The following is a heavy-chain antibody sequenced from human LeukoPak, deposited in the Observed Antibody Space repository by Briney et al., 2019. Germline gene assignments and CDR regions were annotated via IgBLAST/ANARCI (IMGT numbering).Heavy chain of an antibody. CDR1: GFTFGNAW. J-gene: IGHJ4*02. D-gene: IGHD3-22*01. V-gene: IGHV3-15*01. CDR3: TTEGDNSGYLGHLFDY. CDR2: FKSRTDGGIT. Sequence: GGSLRLSCAASGFTFGNAWMTWIRQALGKGLEWVGRFKSRTDGGITDYAAPVKGRFTISGDDSKNTLYLQMNSLKTEDTAVYYCTTEGDNSGYLGHLFDYWGQGTLVTVSS.